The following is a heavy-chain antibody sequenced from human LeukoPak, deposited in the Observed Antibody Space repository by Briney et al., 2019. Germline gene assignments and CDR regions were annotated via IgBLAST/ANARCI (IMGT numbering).Heavy chain of an antibody. CDR2: LIGSSGST. D-gene: IGHD5-12*01. CDR1: GFTSTNYA. J-gene: IGHJ4*02. Sequence: GGSLRLSCAAAGFTSTNYAMNWVRQAPGKGLEWVSVLIGSSGSTDYADSVKGRFTISRDTSKNTLFLQMNSLRAEDTAIYYCAKGAYDYIEIGYFDSWGQGTLVTVSS. CDR3: AKGAYDYIEIGYFDS. V-gene: IGHV3-23*01.